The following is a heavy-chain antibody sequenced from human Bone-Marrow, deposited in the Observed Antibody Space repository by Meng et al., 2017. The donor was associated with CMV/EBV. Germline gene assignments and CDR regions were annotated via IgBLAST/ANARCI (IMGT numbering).Heavy chain of an antibody. CDR2: IYHSGST. D-gene: IGHD6-19*01. V-gene: IGHV4-39*07. J-gene: IGHJ4*02. CDR1: GGSISSSSYY. Sequence: SETLSLTCTVSGGSISSSSYYWGWIRQPPGKGLEWIGSIYHSGSTYYNPSLKSRVTISVDTSKNQFSLKLSSVTAADTAVYYCARDTLKVAVDGYWGQGTLVTVSS. CDR3: ARDTLKVAVDGY.